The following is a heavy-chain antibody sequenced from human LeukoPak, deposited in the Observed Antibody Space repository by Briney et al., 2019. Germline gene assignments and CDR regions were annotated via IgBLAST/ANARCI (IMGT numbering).Heavy chain of an antibody. CDR2: ISAYSGNT. J-gene: IGHJ5*02. V-gene: IGHV1-18*01. CDR1: GYIFTSYA. D-gene: IGHD3-16*01. Sequence: ASVKVSCKPSGYIFTSYAISWVRQAPGQGLEWMGWISAYSGNTDSAQKLQGRLTMTTDTSTSTAYMELRSLRSDDTAVYYCARVSWPGRGSRFDPWGQGTLVTVSS. CDR3: ARVSWPGRGSRFDP.